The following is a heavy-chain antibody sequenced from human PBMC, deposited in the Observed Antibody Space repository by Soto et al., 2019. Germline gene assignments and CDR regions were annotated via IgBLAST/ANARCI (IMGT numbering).Heavy chain of an antibody. CDR3: ARDGGRSDSSGYRPVNFQH. V-gene: IGHV4-31*03. Sequence: SETLSLTCTVSVGSISSGAYYWSWIRQHPGKGLEWIGYIYYTGSTYYNPSLKSRVTISVDTSKNQFSLKLSSVTAADTAGYYCARDGGRSDSSGYRPVNFQHWGQATLVTVS. CDR1: VGSISSGAYY. D-gene: IGHD3-22*01. CDR2: IYYTGST. J-gene: IGHJ1*01.